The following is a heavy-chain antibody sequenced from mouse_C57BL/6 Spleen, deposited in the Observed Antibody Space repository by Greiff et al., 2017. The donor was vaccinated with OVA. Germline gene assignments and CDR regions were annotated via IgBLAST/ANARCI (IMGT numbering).Heavy chain of an antibody. V-gene: IGHV1-53*01. Sequence: QVQLQQPGPELVKPGASVKLSCTASGYTFTSYWLHWVKQRPGQGLEWIGNINPSNGGTNYNAKFKSKATLTVDKSSSTAYMQLSSLTSEDSSVYCYARERFAYWGQGTLVTVSA. J-gene: IGHJ3*01. CDR3: ARERFAY. CDR1: GYTFTSYW. CDR2: INPSNGGT.